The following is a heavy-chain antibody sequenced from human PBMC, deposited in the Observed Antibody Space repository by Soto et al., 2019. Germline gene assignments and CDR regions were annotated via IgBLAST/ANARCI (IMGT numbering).Heavy chain of an antibody. D-gene: IGHD3-10*01. J-gene: IGHJ6*02. CDR1: GDSVSSDSAA. CDR2: TYYRSRWYN. Sequence: SQTLSLTCAISGDSVSSDSAAWNWIRQSPSRGLEWLGRTYYRSRWYNDYAVSVKSRITINPDTSKNQFSLQLNSVTPEDTAVYYCARDGYYGSGGYYYYYGMDVWGQGTTVTAP. CDR3: ARDGYYGSGGYYYYYGMDV. V-gene: IGHV6-1*01.